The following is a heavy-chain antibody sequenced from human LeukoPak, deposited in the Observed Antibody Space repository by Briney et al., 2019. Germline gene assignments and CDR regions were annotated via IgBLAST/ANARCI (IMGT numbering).Heavy chain of an antibody. CDR2: ISYDGSNK. J-gene: IGHJ4*02. CDR3: AKSFEGSSWDLFDY. D-gene: IGHD6-13*01. V-gene: IGHV3-30*18. Sequence: PGGSLRLSCAASGFTFSSYGMHWVRQAPGKGLEWVAVISYDGSNKYYADSVKGRFTISRDNSKNTLYLQMNSLRAEDTAVYYCAKSFEGSSWDLFDYWGQGTLVTVSS. CDR1: GFTFSSYG.